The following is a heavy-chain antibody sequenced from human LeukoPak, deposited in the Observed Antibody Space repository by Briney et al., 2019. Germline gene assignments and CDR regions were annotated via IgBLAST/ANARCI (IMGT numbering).Heavy chain of an antibody. V-gene: IGHV3-30-3*01. CDR1: GFTFSSYV. CDR2: ISYDGSNK. J-gene: IGHJ6*02. D-gene: IGHD1-26*01. Sequence: GRSLRLSCAASGFTFSSYVMHWVRQAPGKGLDWVAVISYDGSNKYYADSVKGRFTISRDNSKNTLYLQMNSLRPEDTAVYYCAREVGGYYYYYGMDVWGQGTTVTVS. CDR3: AREVGGYYYYYGMDV.